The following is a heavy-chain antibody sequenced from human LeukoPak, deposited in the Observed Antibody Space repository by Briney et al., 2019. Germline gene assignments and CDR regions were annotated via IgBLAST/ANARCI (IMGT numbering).Heavy chain of an antibody. V-gene: IGHV3-23*01. D-gene: IGHD4-23*01. CDR3: VRESALAPVLGTRYSYYGMDV. CDR1: GFTFSSFA. CDR2: IYGSGGSA. Sequence: GGSLRLSCTASGFTFSSFATIYGSGGSAFFADSVKGRFTISRDKSKRTLYVQMNSLRAEDTAVYYCVRESALAPVLGTRYSYYGMDVWGQGTTVTVSS. J-gene: IGHJ6*02.